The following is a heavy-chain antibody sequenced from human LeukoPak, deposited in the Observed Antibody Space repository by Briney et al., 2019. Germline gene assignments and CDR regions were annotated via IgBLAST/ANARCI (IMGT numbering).Heavy chain of an antibody. V-gene: IGHV4-31*03. CDR2: IYYSGST. CDR3: AREPPPPPNWFDP. CDR1: GGSISSGGYY. Sequence: SETLSLTCTVSGGSISSGGYYWSWIRQHPGKGLEWIGYIYYSGSTYYNPSLKSRVTISVDTSKNQFSLKLSSVTAADTAVYYCAREPPPPPNWFDPWGQGTLVTVSS. J-gene: IGHJ5*02.